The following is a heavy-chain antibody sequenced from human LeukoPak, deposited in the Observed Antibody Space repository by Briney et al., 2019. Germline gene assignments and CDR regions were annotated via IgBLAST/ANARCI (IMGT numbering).Heavy chain of an antibody. CDR3: AGHTWNHDYENWFDP. CDR2: ISAYNGNT. J-gene: IGHJ5*02. CDR1: GYTFTSYG. V-gene: IGHV1-18*01. D-gene: IGHD1-14*01. Sequence: ASVKVSCKASGYTFTSYGISWVRQAPGQGLEWMGWISAYNGNTNYAQKLQGRVTMTTDTSTSTAYMELRSLRSDDTAVYYCAGHTWNHDYENWFDPWGQGTLITVSS.